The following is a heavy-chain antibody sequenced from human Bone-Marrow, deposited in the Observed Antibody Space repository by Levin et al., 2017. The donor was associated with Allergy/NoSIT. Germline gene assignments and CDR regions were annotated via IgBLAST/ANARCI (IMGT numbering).Heavy chain of an antibody. CDR2: INDRGGNA. D-gene: IGHD5-12*01. Sequence: GGSLRLSCAASGFTFRDHSMHWVRQAPGKGLEYVSSINDRGGNAYYADSVKGRFTMYRDDSRQTLFLQMANLRGDDTGIYYCARGLGGSGFDVSDWWGQGTLVTVSS. CDR3: ARGLGGSGFDVSDW. J-gene: IGHJ4*02. V-gene: IGHV3-64*02. CDR1: GFTFRDHS.